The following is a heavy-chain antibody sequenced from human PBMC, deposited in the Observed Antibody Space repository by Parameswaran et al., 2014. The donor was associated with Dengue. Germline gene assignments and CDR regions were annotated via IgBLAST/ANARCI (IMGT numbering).Heavy chain of an antibody. Sequence: WIRQPPGKGLEWVSVIYSGGSTYYADSVKGRFTISRDNSKNTLYLQMNSLRAEDTAVYYCARDEGNGFSYYGMDVWGQGTTVTVSS. CDR2: IYSGGST. V-gene: IGHV3-53*01. CDR3: ARDEGNGFSYYGMDV. D-gene: IGHD2-8*01. J-gene: IGHJ6*02.